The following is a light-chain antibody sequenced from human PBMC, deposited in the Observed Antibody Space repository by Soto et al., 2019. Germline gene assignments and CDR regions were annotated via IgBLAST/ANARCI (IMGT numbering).Light chain of an antibody. CDR2: EVS. CDR3: QSYDSSLTGSV. J-gene: IGLJ1*01. Sequence: QSALTQPASVSGSPGQSITISCTGSSSDVGGYNHVSWYQQHPGKAPKLMIYEVSNRPSGVSNRFSGSKSGNTASLTISGLQAEDEADYYCQSYDSSLTGSVFGTGTKLTVL. CDR1: SSDVGGYNH. V-gene: IGLV2-14*01.